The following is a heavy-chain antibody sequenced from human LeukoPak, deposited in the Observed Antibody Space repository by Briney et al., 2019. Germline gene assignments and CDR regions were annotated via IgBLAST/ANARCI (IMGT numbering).Heavy chain of an antibody. J-gene: IGHJ4*02. CDR3: ARDHTYDFGVVIMEYYFDY. CDR1: GFTFSSYD. Sequence: SGGSLRLSFAASGFTFSSYDMHWVRQAPGKGLEWVAFIRYDGSNKYYADSVKGRFTISRDNSKNTLYLQMNSLRAEDTAVYYCARDHTYDFGVVIMEYYFDYWGQGTLVTVSS. V-gene: IGHV3-30*02. D-gene: IGHD3-3*01. CDR2: IRYDGSNK.